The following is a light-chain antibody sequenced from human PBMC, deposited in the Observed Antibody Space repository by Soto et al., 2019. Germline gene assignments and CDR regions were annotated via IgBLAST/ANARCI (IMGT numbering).Light chain of an antibody. V-gene: IGKV3-15*01. CDR3: QQYNNWPAPT. Sequence: EIVMTQSPATLSVSPGESATLSCRASQSVSSNLAWYQQKPGQAPRLLIYGASTRATGIPARFSGSGSGTEFTLTISSLQSEDFAVYYCQQYNNWPAPTFGQGTKVEIK. CDR2: GAS. CDR1: QSVSSN. J-gene: IGKJ1*01.